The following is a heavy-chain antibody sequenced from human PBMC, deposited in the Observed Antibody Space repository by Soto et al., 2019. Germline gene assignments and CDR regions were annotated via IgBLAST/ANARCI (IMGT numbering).Heavy chain of an antibody. CDR2: INHSGST. CDR1: GGSFSGYY. Sequence: PSDTLFLTCAVYGGSFSGYYWSWIRQPPGKGLEWIGEINHSGSTNYNPSLKSRVTLSVDTSKNQFSLKLSSVTAADTAVYYCARVVDYGDFPRFDSWGQGTLVTVS. V-gene: IGHV4-34*01. D-gene: IGHD4-17*01. CDR3: ARVVDYGDFPRFDS. J-gene: IGHJ5*01.